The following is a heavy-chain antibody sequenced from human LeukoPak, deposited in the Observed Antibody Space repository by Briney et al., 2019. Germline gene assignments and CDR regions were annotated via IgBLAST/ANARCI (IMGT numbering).Heavy chain of an antibody. CDR1: GGSFSGYY. V-gene: IGHV4-34*01. Sequence: SETLSLTYAVYGGSFSGYYWSWIRQPPGKGLEWIGEINHSGSTNYNPSLKSRVTISVDTSKNQFSLKLSSVTAADTAVYYCARGRPYCSSTSCPREYYYYMDVWGKGTTVTVSS. D-gene: IGHD2-2*01. CDR3: ARGRPYCSSTSCPREYYYYMDV. J-gene: IGHJ6*03. CDR2: INHSGST.